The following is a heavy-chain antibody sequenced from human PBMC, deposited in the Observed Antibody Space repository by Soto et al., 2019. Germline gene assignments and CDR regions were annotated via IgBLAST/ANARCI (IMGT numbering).Heavy chain of an antibody. CDR1: GGTFSTYI. V-gene: IGHV1-18*01. CDR2: ISATNDNT. J-gene: IGHJ5*02. CDR3: ARDPYPMRNWFEP. Sequence: APVKVSCKASGGTFSTYIFSWVRQAPGQGLEWMGRISATNDNTNYAQKLQGRVTMTTDTSTSTAYMELSSLRSDDTAVYYCARDPYPMRNWFEPWGQGTLVTVSS. D-gene: IGHD2-2*02.